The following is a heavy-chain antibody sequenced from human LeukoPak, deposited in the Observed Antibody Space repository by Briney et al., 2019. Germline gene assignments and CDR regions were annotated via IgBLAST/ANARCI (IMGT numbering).Heavy chain of an antibody. CDR3: AREGTDSDYFDY. CDR1: GGSISSYY. CDR2: IYYSGST. V-gene: IGHV4-59*12. D-gene: IGHD3/OR15-3a*01. Sequence: SETLSLTSTVSGGSISSYYWSWIRQPPGKGLEWIGYIYYSGSTNYNPSLKSRVTISVDTSKNQFSLKLSSVTAADTAVYYCAREGTDSDYFDYWGQGTLVTVSS. J-gene: IGHJ4*02.